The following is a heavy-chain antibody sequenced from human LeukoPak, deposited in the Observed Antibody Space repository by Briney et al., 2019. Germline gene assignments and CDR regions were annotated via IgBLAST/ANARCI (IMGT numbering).Heavy chain of an antibody. J-gene: IGHJ4*02. V-gene: IGHV3-66*02. Sequence: GGSLRLSCAASGFTVGPNYMNWVRQAPGKGFEWVDSIYSGGRTDNADSVKGRFTISRDSTKNTVYLQMNSLRSDDTAVYYCAGNNYASGTFLVYWGQGTLVTVSS. CDR2: IYSGGRT. D-gene: IGHD3-10*01. CDR1: GFTVGPNY. CDR3: AGNNYASGTFLVY.